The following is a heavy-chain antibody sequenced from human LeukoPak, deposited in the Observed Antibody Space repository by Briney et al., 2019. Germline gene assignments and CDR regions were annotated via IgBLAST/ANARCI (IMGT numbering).Heavy chain of an antibody. CDR2: IILIFGTA. J-gene: IGHJ4*02. CDR1: GYTFTGYY. CDR3: ARDSTYYDILTGYYPYYFDY. D-gene: IGHD3-9*01. V-gene: IGHV1-69*13. Sequence: ASVTVSCTASGYTFTGYYMHWVRQAPGQGLEWMGGIILIFGTANYAQKFQGRVTITADESTSTAYMELSSLRSEDTAVYYCARDSTYYDILTGYYPYYFDYWGQGTLVTVSS.